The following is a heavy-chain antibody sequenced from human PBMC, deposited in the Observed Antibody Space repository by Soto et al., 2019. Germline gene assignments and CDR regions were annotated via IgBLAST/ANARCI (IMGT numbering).Heavy chain of an antibody. J-gene: IGHJ4*02. CDR3: ARALQLVVLMVYPILDY. CDR2: IYYSGST. V-gene: IGHV4-30-4*01. D-gene: IGHD2-8*01. Sequence: SETLSLTCTVSGGSISSGDYYWSWIRQPPGKGLEWIGYIYYSGSTYYNPSLKSRVTISVDTSKNQFSLKLSSVTAADTAVYYCARALQLVVLMVYPILDYWGQGTLVTVS. CDR1: GGSISSGDYY.